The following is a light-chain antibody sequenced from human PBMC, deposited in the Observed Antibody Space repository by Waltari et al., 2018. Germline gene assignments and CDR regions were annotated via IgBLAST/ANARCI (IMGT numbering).Light chain of an antibody. CDR2: KDT. CDR1: VLAVQY. Sequence: YDLTQPSSVSVSPGQTSTIPCSGGVLAVQYVRWFQQKSGQAATLILYKDTERPSGIPERFSGSSSGSTVTSTIRGALLEDEADYHCHAAADNNWFFGGGTKLTVL. J-gene: IGLJ2*01. V-gene: IGLV3-27*01. CDR3: HAAADNNWF.